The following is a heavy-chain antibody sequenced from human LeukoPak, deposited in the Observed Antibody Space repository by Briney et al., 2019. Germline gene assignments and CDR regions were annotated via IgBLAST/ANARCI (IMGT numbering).Heavy chain of an antibody. D-gene: IGHD6-6*01. CDR2: IYYGGST. J-gene: IGHJ6*03. Sequence: PSETLSLTCTVSGGSISSYYWSWIRQPPGKGLEWIGYIYYGGSTNYNPSLKSRVTISVDTSKNQFSLKLSSVTAADTAVYYCARMGRIAARPYYYYMDVWGKGTTVTVSS. CDR3: ARMGRIAARPYYYYMDV. CDR1: GGSISSYY. V-gene: IGHV4-59*01.